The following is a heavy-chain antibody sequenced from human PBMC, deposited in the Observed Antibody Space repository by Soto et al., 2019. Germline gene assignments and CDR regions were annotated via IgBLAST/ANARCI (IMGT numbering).Heavy chain of an antibody. V-gene: IGHV1-46*01. D-gene: IGHD6-13*01. J-gene: IGHJ5*02. CDR2: INPSDGRT. CDR3: ARAGINWLDH. Sequence: QVQLVQSGTEVKKPGASVKLSCQESGYVFTSFHMHWVRQAPGQGLEWMGLINPSDGRTEYAQKFQGRVTMTRDTATTTVYMLLNTLRSEETAVYYCARAGINWLDHWGQGTPVSVS. CDR1: GYVFTSFH.